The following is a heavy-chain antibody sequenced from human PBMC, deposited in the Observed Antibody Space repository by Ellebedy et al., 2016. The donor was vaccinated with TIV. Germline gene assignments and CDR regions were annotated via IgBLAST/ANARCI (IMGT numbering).Heavy chain of an antibody. Sequence: GESLKISCAASGFTFSNHWIHWVRQAPGKGLVWVSRINRDGRVTNYADSVKGRFIISRDNAKNTLYLQMNSLRVEDTAVYYCARGGFDAFYLDSWGQGTLVTVSS. CDR1: GFTFSNHW. J-gene: IGHJ4*02. CDR3: ARGGFDAFYLDS. CDR2: INRDGRVT. V-gene: IGHV3-74*01.